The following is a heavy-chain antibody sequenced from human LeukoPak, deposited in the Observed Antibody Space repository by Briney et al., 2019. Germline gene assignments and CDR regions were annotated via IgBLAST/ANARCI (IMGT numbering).Heavy chain of an antibody. CDR3: ARESPRFFGHPAFDI. D-gene: IGHD3-10*01. V-gene: IGHV3-66*02. Sequence: PGGSLRLSCAASGFTVSSNYMSWVRQAPGKGLEWVSVIYSGGSTYYADSVKGRFTISRDNSKNTLYLQMNSLRAEDTAVYYCARESPRFFGHPAFDIWGQGTMVTVSS. J-gene: IGHJ3*02. CDR2: IYSGGST. CDR1: GFTVSSNY.